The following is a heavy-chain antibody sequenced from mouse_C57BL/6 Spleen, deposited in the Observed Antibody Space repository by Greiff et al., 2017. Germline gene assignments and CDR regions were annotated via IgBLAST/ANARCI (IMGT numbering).Heavy chain of an antibody. V-gene: IGHV1-9*01. Sequence: VLLVESGAELMKPGASVKLSCKATGYTFTGYWIEWVKQRPGHGLEWIGEIFPGSGSTNYNEKFKGKATFTADTSSNTAYMQLSSLTTEDSAISYCSRPYSNYPAWFAYWGQGTPVTVSA. J-gene: IGHJ3*01. CDR2: IFPGSGST. D-gene: IGHD2-5*01. CDR1: GYTFTGYW. CDR3: SRPYSNYPAWFAY.